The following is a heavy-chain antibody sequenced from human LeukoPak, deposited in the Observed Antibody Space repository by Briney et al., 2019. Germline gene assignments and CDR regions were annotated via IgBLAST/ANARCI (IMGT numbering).Heavy chain of an antibody. V-gene: IGHV1-69*04. J-gene: IGHJ4*02. Sequence: ASVKVSCKASGGTFSSYAISWVRQAPGQGLEWMGRIIPILGIANYAQKFQGRVTITVDKSTSTAYMELSSLRSEDTAVYYCASCGSSWPYYFDYWGQGTLVTVSS. CDR3: ASCGSSWPYYFDY. D-gene: IGHD6-13*01. CDR2: IIPILGIA. CDR1: GGTFSSYA.